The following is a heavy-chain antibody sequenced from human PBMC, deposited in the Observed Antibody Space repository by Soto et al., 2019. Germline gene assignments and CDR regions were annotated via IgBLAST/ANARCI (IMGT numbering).Heavy chain of an antibody. CDR2: FYDSGST. D-gene: IGHD5-12*01. J-gene: IGHJ4*02. CDR3: ARGSRYSGYEGSDY. Sequence: SETLSLTCTVSGGSISSGGYYWICLRQHPWKGLERSGYFYDSGSTYDNPSLNARVTISVATSKNQFSLKVSSVTAADTAVYYCARGSRYSGYEGSDYWGQGTLVTVSS. V-gene: IGHV4-31*03. CDR1: GGSISSGGYY.